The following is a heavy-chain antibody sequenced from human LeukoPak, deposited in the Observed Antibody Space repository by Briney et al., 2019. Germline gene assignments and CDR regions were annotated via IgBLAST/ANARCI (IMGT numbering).Heavy chain of an antibody. CDR3: AKRVAYNIGYYWDY. V-gene: IGHV3-23*01. D-gene: IGHD6-19*01. J-gene: IGHJ4*02. Sequence: PGGSLRLSCAASGFTFSSYGMSWLRQAPGKGLEWVSAISSRGGDTYYADSVKGRFIISRDNSKNTLYVQMNSLRAEDTAVYYCAKRVAYNIGYYWDYWGQGTLVTVSS. CDR1: GFTFSSYG. CDR2: ISSRGGDT.